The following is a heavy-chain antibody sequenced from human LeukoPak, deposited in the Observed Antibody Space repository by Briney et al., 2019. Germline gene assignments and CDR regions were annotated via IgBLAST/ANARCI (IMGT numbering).Heavy chain of an antibody. Sequence: ASVKVSCTAPGYTFSSYGISWVRQAPGQGLEWMGWISAYNGNTNYAQKFQGRVTMTTDTSTTTAYMELRSLRSDDTAVYYCAREQGRYSDSADYWGQGTMVTVSS. CDR3: AREQGRYSDSADY. J-gene: IGHJ4*02. D-gene: IGHD5-12*01. CDR1: GYTFSSYG. CDR2: ISAYNGNT. V-gene: IGHV1-18*01.